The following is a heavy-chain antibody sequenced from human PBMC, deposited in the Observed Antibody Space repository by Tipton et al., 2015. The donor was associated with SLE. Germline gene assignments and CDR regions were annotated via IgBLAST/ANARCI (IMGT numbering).Heavy chain of an antibody. J-gene: IGHJ4*02. CDR3: TTDPGITMIPPFDY. CDR1: GFTFSNAW. CDR2: IKSKTDGGTT. Sequence: GSPRLSCAASGFTFSNAWMSWVRQAPGKELEWVGRIKSKTDGGTTDYAAPVKGRFTISRDDSKNTLYLQMNSLKTEDTAVYYCTTDPGITMIPPFDYWGQGTLVTVSS. D-gene: IGHD3-22*01. V-gene: IGHV3-15*01.